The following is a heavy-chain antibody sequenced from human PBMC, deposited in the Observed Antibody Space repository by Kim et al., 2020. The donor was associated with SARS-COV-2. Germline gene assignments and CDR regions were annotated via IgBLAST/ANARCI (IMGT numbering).Heavy chain of an antibody. CDR2: R. J-gene: IGHJ6*02. Sequence: RYDADSVTGRFTISRDNAKNSLYLQTNSLRAEDTAIYYCARFGFSFGLDLWGQGTTVTVSS. D-gene: IGHD3-10*01. V-gene: IGHV3-7*04. CDR3: ARFGFSFGLDL.